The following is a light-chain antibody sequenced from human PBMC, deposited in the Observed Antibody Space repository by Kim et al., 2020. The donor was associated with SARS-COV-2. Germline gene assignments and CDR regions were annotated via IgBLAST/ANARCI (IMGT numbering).Light chain of an antibody. Sequence: SYELTQPPSVSVSPGQTASITCSGDKLGDKYACWYQQKPGQSPVLVIYQDSKRPSGIPERFSGSKSGNTATLTISGTQAMDEADYYCQAWDSSTNVFGTG. J-gene: IGLJ1*01. CDR3: QAWDSSTNV. V-gene: IGLV3-1*01. CDR2: QDS. CDR1: KLGDKY.